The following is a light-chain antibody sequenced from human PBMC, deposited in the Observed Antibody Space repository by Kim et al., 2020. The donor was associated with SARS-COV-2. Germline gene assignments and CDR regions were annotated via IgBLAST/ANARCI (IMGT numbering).Light chain of an antibody. CDR2: DVT. V-gene: IGLV2-14*03. CDR3: SSYTIGNIFVV. Sequence: PGHPITISFTGISSDGYNYVSWYQQLPGKAPRLIIYDVTYRPSGISSRFSGSQSGTTASLTISGLLTEDEGDYYCSSYTIGNIFVVFGGGTKVTVL. CDR1: SSDGYNY. J-gene: IGLJ2*01.